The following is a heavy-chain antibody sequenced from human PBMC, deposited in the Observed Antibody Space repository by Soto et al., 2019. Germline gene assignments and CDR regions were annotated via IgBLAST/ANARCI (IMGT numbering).Heavy chain of an antibody. D-gene: IGHD5-12*01. J-gene: IGHJ4*02. Sequence: NPSETLSLTCTVSGGSISSGDYYWSWIRQPPGKGLEWIGYIYYSGSTYYNPSLKSRVTISVDTSKNQFSLKLSSVTAADTAVYYCAREMATISGYFDYWGQGTLVTVSS. CDR2: IYYSGST. CDR1: GGSISSGDYY. CDR3: AREMATISGYFDY. V-gene: IGHV4-30-4*01.